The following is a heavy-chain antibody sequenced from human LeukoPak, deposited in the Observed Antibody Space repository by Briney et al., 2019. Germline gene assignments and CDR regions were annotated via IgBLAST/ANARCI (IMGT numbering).Heavy chain of an antibody. CDR1: GDSVSSNSAA. D-gene: IGHD6-19*01. CDR2: TYYSSKWYN. V-gene: IGHV6-1*01. J-gene: IGHJ3*02. CDR3: ARGAVAVRNAFDI. Sequence: SQTLSLTCAISGDSVSSNSAAWNWIRQSPSRGLEWLGRTYYSSKWYNDYAVSVKSRITINPDTSKSQFSLQLNSVTPEDTALYYCARGAVAVRNAFDIWGQGTMVTVSS.